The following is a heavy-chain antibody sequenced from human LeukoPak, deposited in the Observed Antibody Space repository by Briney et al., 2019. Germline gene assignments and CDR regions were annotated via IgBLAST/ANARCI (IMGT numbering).Heavy chain of an antibody. V-gene: IGHV1-69*04. CDR2: IIPILGIA. J-gene: IGHJ4*02. Sequence: SVKVSCKASGGTFSSYAISWVRQAPGQGLEWMGRIIPILGIANYAQKFQGRVTITADKSTSTAYMELSSLRSEDTAVYYCARFGSGWFSDIDYWGQGTLVTVSS. D-gene: IGHD6-19*01. CDR1: GGTFSSYA. CDR3: ARFGSGWFSDIDY.